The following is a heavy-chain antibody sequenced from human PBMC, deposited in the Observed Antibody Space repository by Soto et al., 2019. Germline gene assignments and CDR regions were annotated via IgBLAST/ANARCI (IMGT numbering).Heavy chain of an antibody. CDR3: AKKRDYDSIGDYYFDY. Sequence: GGSLRLSCAASGFTFSSYAMSWVRQAPGKGLEWVSAISGSGGSTYYADSVKGRFTISRDNSKNTLYLQMNSLRAEDTAVYYCAKKRDYDSIGDYYFDYWGQGTLVTVSS. J-gene: IGHJ4*02. D-gene: IGHD3-22*01. CDR1: GFTFSSYA. V-gene: IGHV3-23*01. CDR2: ISGSGGST.